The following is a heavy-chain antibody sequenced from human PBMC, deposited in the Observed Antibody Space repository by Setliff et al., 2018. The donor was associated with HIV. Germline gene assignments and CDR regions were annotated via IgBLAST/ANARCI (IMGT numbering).Heavy chain of an antibody. Sequence: SETLSLTCTVSGGSISSSSYYWGWIRQPPGKGLEWIGSFYYSWNTYYNPSLKSRVTISVDTSKNQISLKLSSVTAADTAVYYCARLMHYYDSFWVLWRENYFDSWGRGTLVTVSS. CDR1: GGSISSSSYY. CDR2: FYYSWNT. CDR3: ARLMHYYDSFWVLWRENYFDS. J-gene: IGHJ4*01. V-gene: IGHV4-39*07. D-gene: IGHD3-22*01.